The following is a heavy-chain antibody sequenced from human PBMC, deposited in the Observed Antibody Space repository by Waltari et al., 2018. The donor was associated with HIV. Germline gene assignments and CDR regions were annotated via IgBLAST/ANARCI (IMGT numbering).Heavy chain of an antibody. V-gene: IGHV3-23*01. D-gene: IGHD6-13*01. CDR3: AKGIARGAGLYYYGMDD. J-gene: IGHJ6*02. CDR1: GFVFKNFV. CDR2: IRGSGGGT. Sequence: LRLSCTGSGFVFKNFVLSWVRQAPGKGLEWVSAIRGSGGGTYYADSVQGRFTISRDGSENTLYLQMNSLRAEDTAVYYCAKGIARGAGLYYYGMDDWGQGTTVTVSS.